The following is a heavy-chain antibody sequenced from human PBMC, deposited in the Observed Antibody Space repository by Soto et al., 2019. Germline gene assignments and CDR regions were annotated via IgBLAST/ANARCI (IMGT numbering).Heavy chain of an antibody. Sequence: PGGSLRLSCAASGFTFSAYWMNWVRQAPGKGLEWVANINQDGSETSYVDSVRGRFTISRDNAKSSLYLQMNSLRAEDTAIYYCARDRLKGATYAFDIWGQGTMVTVSS. CDR2: INQDGSET. CDR1: GFTFSAYW. D-gene: IGHD1-26*01. J-gene: IGHJ3*02. CDR3: ARDRLKGATYAFDI. V-gene: IGHV3-7*01.